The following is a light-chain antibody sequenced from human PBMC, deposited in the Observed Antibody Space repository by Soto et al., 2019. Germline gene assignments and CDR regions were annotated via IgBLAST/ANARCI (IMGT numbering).Light chain of an antibody. CDR3: QQYGSSPLT. J-gene: IGKJ4*01. CDR1: QSVSSSY. Sequence: EIVLTQSPGTLSLSPGEVATLPCRVSQSVSSSYLAWYQKKPGQAPRLIIYGASSRATGIPDRFSGSGSGTDLTLTISRLEPEDVAVYYCQQYGSSPLTLGGGTKVDIK. CDR2: GAS. V-gene: IGKV3-20*01.